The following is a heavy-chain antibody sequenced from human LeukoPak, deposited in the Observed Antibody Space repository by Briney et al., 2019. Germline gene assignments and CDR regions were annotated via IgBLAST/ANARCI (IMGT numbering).Heavy chain of an antibody. V-gene: IGHV4-39*07. CDR3: VRTGGSFYFYYYMDV. CDR2: IHYTGTT. CDR1: SGSIRSSTYN. Sequence: SETLSLTCTVSSGSIRSSTYNWGWIRQPPGKGLEWVGSIHYTGTTYYNPSLKSRVTISLDTSKNQFSLKLSSVTAADTAVYYCVRTGGSFYFYYYMDVWGKGTTVTVSS. J-gene: IGHJ6*03. D-gene: IGHD1-26*01.